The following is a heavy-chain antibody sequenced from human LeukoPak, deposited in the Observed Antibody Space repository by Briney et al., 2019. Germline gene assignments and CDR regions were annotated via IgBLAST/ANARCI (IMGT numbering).Heavy chain of an antibody. V-gene: IGHV4-4*08. CDR1: GGSISSYY. CDR2: IYTSGST. D-gene: IGHD4-23*01. J-gene: IGHJ4*02. CDR3: ARGRNDYGGSSEIEY. Sequence: PSETLSLTCTVSGGSISSYYWSWIRQPPGKGLEWIGYIYTSGSTNYNPSLKSRVTISVDTSKNQFSLKLSSVTAADTAVYYCARGRNDYGGSSEIEYWGQGTLVTVSS.